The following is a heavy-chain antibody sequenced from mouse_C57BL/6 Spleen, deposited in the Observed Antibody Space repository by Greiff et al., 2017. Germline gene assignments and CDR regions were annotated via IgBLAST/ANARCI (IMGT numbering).Heavy chain of an antibody. J-gene: IGHJ3*01. V-gene: IGHV10-1*01. CDR2: IRSKSNNYAT. CDR1: GFSFNTYA. CDR3: VRSDSSGSAWFAY. D-gene: IGHD3-2*02. Sequence: EADGGLVQPKGSLKLSCAASGFSFNTYAMNWVRQAPGKGLEWVARIRSKSNNYATYYADSVKDRFTISRDDSESMLYLQMNNLKTEDTAMYYCVRSDSSGSAWFAYWGQGTLVTVSA.